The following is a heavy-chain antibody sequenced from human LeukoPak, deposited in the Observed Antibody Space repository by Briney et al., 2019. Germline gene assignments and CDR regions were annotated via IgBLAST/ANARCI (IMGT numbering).Heavy chain of an antibody. Sequence: GGSLRLSCAASGFTFSSYWMHWVRQAPGKGLVWVSRINSDGSSTTYADSVKGRFTISRDNAKNTLYLQMNSLRVEDTAVYYCVREWELLPWDWGQGTLVTVYS. V-gene: IGHV3-74*01. J-gene: IGHJ4*02. CDR1: GFTFSSYW. CDR2: INSDGSST. CDR3: VREWELLPWD. D-gene: IGHD3-10*01.